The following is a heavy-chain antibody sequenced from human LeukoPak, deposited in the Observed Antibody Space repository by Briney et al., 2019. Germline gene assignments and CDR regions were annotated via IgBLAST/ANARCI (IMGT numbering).Heavy chain of an antibody. D-gene: IGHD3-22*01. J-gene: IGHJ4*02. CDR1: GFTFSNYG. CDR3: AKEPYDSSGYYYAG. Sequence: GGSLRLSCVASGFTFSNYGMSWVRQAPGKGLEWVSSIGASGGTTYYVDSVKGRFTISRDNSKYTLYLQMNSLRAEDTAVYYCAKEPYDSSGYYYAGWGQGTLVTVSS. CDR2: IGASGGTT. V-gene: IGHV3-23*01.